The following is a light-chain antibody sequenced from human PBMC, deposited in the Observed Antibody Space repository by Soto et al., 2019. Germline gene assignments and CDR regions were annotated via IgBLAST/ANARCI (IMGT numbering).Light chain of an antibody. CDR2: WAS. J-gene: IGKJ2*03. CDR3: QQDYTLPYS. V-gene: IGKV4-1*01. CDR1: QSVFHTSYNRNY. Sequence: DIVMTQSPDSLAVSLGERATINCKSSQSVFHTSYNRNYLAWYLQKPGQPPKVLMYWASTRESGVPDRFSGSGSGTDFTLTITSLQPEDVAVYYCQQDYTLPYSFGHGTKLEIK.